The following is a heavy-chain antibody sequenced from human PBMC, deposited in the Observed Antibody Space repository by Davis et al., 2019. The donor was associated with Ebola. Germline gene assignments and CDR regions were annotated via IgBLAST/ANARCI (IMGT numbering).Heavy chain of an antibody. CDR2: ISGDGGST. Sequence: GESLKISCAASGFTFDDYAMHWVRQAPGKGLEWVSLISGDGGSTYYADSVKGRFTISRDNSKNSLYLQMNSLRTEDTALYYCAKGVALRIQLWYVYGMDVWGQGTTVTVSS. V-gene: IGHV3-43*02. D-gene: IGHD5-18*01. CDR1: GFTFDDYA. J-gene: IGHJ6*02. CDR3: AKGVALRIQLWYVYGMDV.